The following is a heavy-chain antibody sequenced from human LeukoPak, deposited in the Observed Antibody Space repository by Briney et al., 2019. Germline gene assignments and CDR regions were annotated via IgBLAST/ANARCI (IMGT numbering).Heavy chain of an antibody. CDR1: GFTFSSYA. V-gene: IGHV3-30*02. Sequence: PGGSLRLSCAASGFTFSSYAMSWVRQAPGKGLEWVAVIWYGGSNKYYADSVKGRFTISRDNSKNTLYLQMNSLRAEDTAAYYCAKDGLSYCGGDCYSSDYYYYMDVWGKGTTVTVSS. D-gene: IGHD2-21*01. CDR2: IWYGGSNK. J-gene: IGHJ6*03. CDR3: AKDGLSYCGGDCYSSDYYYYMDV.